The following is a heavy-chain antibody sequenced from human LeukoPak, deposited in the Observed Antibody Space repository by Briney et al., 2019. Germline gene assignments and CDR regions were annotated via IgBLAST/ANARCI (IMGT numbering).Heavy chain of an antibody. CDR3: ARGQLPGNY. V-gene: IGHV3-7*05. CDR1: GFTFSRDW. Sequence: GGSLRLSCAASGFTFSRDWMTWVRQAPGKGLEWVANIKQDGSEKYYVDSVKGRFTISRDNARNSLYLQMNSLRAEDTAVYYCARGQLPGNYWGQGTLVADSS. CDR2: IKQDGSEK. J-gene: IGHJ4*02. D-gene: IGHD2-2*01.